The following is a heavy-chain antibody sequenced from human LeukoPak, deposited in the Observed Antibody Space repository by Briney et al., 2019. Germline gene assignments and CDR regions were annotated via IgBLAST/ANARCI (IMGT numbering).Heavy chain of an antibody. D-gene: IGHD6-13*01. V-gene: IGHV4-61*02. CDR3: ARDAFHRQQLALYYFDY. CDR1: GGSISSGSYY. CDR2: IYTSGST. J-gene: IGHJ4*02. Sequence: SETLSLTCTVSGGSISSGSYYWSWIRQPAGKGLEWIGRIYTSGSTNYNPSLKSRVTISVDTSKNQFSLKLSSVTAADTAVYYCARDAFHRQQLALYYFDYWGQGTLVTVSS.